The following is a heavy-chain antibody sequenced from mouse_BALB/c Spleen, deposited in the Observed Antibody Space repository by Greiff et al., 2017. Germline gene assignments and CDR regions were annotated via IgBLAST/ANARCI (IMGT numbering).Heavy chain of an antibody. V-gene: IGHV5-6*02. CDR2: ISSGGSYT. J-gene: IGHJ2*01. CDR1: GFTFSSYG. D-gene: IGHD2-2*01. Sequence: EVKLVESGGDLVKPGGSLKLSCAASGFTFSSYGMSWVRQTPDKRLEWVATISSGGSYTYYPDSVKGRFPISRDNAKNTLYLQMSSLKSEDTAMYYCARHNGYDGNYFDYWGQGTTLTVSS. CDR3: ARHNGYDGNYFDY.